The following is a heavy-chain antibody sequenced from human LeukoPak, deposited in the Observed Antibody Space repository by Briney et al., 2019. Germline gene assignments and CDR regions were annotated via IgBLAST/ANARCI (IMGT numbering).Heavy chain of an antibody. V-gene: IGHV3-64*01. CDR3: ASQVVTAAFDY. J-gene: IGHJ4*02. CDR1: GFTFSSYA. Sequence: PGGSLRLSCAASGFTFSSYAMHWVRQAPGKGLEYVSAISSDGGSTYYANSVKGRFTISRDNSKNTLYLQMGSLRAEDMAVYYCASQVVTAAFDYWGQGTLVTVSS. D-gene: IGHD2-21*02. CDR2: ISSDGGST.